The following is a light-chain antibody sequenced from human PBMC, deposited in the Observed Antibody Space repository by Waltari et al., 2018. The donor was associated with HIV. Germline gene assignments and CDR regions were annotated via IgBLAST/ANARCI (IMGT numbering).Light chain of an antibody. CDR3: SSYTSSSTLV. J-gene: IGLJ2*01. CDR2: EVS. Sequence: QSALTQPASVSGSPGQSITISCPGTSSDVGGYNYVSWYQQHPDQAPKLMIYEVSNRPSGFSNCSAGSNACNTASLTISGLQAEDEADYYCSSYTSSSTLVFGGGTKLTVL. V-gene: IGLV2-14*01. CDR1: SSDVGGYNY.